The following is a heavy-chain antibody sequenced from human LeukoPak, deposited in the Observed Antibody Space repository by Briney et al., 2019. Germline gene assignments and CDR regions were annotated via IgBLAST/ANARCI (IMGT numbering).Heavy chain of an antibody. CDR1: GFTFSNYA. CDR3: AQDRSLLYSRWFDP. V-gene: IGHV3-23*01. Sequence: GGSLRLSCAASGFTFSNYAMSWVRQAPGKGLEWVSSISGGGGTTYYADSLKGRFTISRDNSKDTLYLQMNSLRVEDTAVYYYAQDRSLLYSRWFDPWGQGTLVTVSS. CDR2: ISGGGGTT. J-gene: IGHJ5*02. D-gene: IGHD1-26*01.